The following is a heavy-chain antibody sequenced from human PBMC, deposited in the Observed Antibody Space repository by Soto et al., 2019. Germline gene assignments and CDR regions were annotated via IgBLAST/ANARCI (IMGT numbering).Heavy chain of an antibody. V-gene: IGHV3-72*01. J-gene: IGHJ4*02. Sequence: GSLRLPCAASGFTFSDHYMDWVRQAPGKGLEWVGRTRNKANSYTTEYAASVKGRFTISRDDSKNSLYLQMNSLKTDDTAVYYCVRVRGGGTYHFDYWGQGTLVTVSS. D-gene: IGHD3-10*01. CDR3: VRVRGGGTYHFDY. CDR2: TRNKANSYTT. CDR1: GFTFSDHY.